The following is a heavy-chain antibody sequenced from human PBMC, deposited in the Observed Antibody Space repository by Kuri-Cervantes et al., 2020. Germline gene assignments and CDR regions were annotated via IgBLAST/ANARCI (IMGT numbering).Heavy chain of an antibody. D-gene: IGHD2-2*02. Sequence: GGSLRLSCAASGFKFSDYAMHWVRQAPGKGLEWVGFISYDGSNKYYADSVQGRFTISRDNSNNTLYLQMNSLRAEDTALYYCASPYCSSTSCYTGGYFQHWGQGTLVTVSS. CDR3: ASPYCSSTSCYTGGYFQH. J-gene: IGHJ1*01. V-gene: IGHV3-30-3*01. CDR1: GFKFSDYA. CDR2: ISYDGSNK.